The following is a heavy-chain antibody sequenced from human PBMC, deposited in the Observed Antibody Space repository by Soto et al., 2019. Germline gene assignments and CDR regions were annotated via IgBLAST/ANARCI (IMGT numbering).Heavy chain of an antibody. CDR1: GFMFSDYA. D-gene: IGHD3-9*01. CDR2: LLRPGRST. J-gene: IGHJ6*02. Sequence: GGSLRLSCAASGFMFSDYAMTWARQAPGKELEWVSGLLRPGRSTYYADSVKGRFTISGDTSANTVYLQMDSLRAEDTAVYYCARYDILTGCMDVWGQGTTVTVSS. CDR3: ARYDILTGCMDV. V-gene: IGHV3-23*01.